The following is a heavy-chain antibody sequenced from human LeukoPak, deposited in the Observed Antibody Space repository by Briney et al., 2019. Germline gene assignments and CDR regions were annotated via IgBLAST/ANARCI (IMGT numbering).Heavy chain of an antibody. D-gene: IGHD3-16*01. CDR2: INHSGST. Sequence: SETLSLTCAVYGGSFSGYYWSWIRQPPGRGLEWIGEINHSGSTNYNPSLKSRVTISVDTSKNQFSLKLSSVTAADTAVYYCARGLGYWGQGTLVTVSS. CDR3: ARGLGY. CDR1: GGSFSGYY. J-gene: IGHJ4*02. V-gene: IGHV4-34*01.